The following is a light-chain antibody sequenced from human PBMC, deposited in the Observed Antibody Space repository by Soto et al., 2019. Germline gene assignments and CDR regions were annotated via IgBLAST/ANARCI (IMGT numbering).Light chain of an antibody. CDR2: GAS. J-gene: IGKJ5*01. CDR3: QQYNTWPPIT. CDR1: QSLRSSY. V-gene: IGKV3-20*01. Sequence: EVVLTQSPNTLSLSPGERATLSCWASQSLRSSYLAWYQRKPGQAPRLLMFGASRRATGIPDRFNGSGSGTDFILTISRLEPEDVAVYYCQQYNTWPPITFGQGTRLEI.